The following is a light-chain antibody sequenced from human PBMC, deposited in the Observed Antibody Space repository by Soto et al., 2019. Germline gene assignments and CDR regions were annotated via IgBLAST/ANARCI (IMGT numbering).Light chain of an antibody. V-gene: IGKV1-5*03. CDR3: QQYNTYPIT. Sequence: DIQMTQSPSTLSASVGDRVTITSRASQSISGWLAWYQQKQGKTPNLLIYKASSLESGVPSRFSGSGSGTEFTLTINSLLPDDFSTYYCQQYNTYPITFGQGTRLDIK. J-gene: IGKJ5*01. CDR1: QSISGW. CDR2: KAS.